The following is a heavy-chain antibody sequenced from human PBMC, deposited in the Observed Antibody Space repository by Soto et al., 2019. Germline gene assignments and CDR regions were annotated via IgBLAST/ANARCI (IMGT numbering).Heavy chain of an antibody. CDR3: TTDLVVAATAGWRDY. J-gene: IGHJ4*02. CDR2: IKSKTDGGTT. CDR1: GFTFSNAW. V-gene: IGHV3-15*01. Sequence: EVQLVESGGGLVKPGGSLRLTCAASGFTFSNAWMSWVRQAPGKGLEWVGRIKSKTDGGTTDYAAPVKGRFTISRDDSKNTLYLQMNSLKTEDTAVYYCTTDLVVAATAGWRDYCRQGTLVTVSS. D-gene: IGHD2-15*01.